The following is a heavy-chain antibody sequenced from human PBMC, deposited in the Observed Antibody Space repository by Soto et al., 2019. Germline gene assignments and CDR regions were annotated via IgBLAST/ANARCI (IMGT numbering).Heavy chain of an antibody. CDR2: IKSKTDGGTT. CDR3: AKVSGVVGWPSYYYDSSGYAYFDY. D-gene: IGHD3-22*01. CDR1: GFTFSNAW. V-gene: IGHV3-15*07. J-gene: IGHJ4*02. Sequence: GGSLRLSCAASGFTFSNAWMNWVRQAPGKGLEWVGRIKSKTDGGTTDYAAPVKGRFTISRDNSKNTLYLQMNSLRAEDTAVYYCAKVSGVVGWPSYYYDSSGYAYFDYWGQGTLVTVSS.